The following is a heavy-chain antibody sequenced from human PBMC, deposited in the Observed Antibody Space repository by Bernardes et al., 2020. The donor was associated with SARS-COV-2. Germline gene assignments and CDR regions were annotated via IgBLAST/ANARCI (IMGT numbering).Heavy chain of an antibody. CDR2: ISSSGNTI. V-gene: IGHV3-48*01. CDR3: RGVYYFYGMEV. Sequence: SLRLSCAASGFTFTTYSMNWVRQAPGKGLEWVAYISSSGNTIYYADSVKGRFTISRDNAKDSLSLQMNSLRAEDTAVYYCRGVYYFYGMEVWGPGTTVTVS. CDR1: GFTFTTYS. J-gene: IGHJ6*02.